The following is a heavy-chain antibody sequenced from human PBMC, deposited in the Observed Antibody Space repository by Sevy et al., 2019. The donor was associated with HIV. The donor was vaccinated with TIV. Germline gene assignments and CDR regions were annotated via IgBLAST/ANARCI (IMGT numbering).Heavy chain of an antibody. CDR3: ARDRGVPRTRGSYQYGMDV. Sequence: GGSLRLSCTASGFPFSSYDMNWVRQAPGQGLEWISSISSSSNFVYQADSVKGRFTISRDNAKNSLFLQMNSLTVEDTAVYYCARDRGVPRTRGSYQYGMDVWGQETTVTVSS. D-gene: IGHD3-16*01. V-gene: IGHV3-21*06. J-gene: IGHJ6*02. CDR1: GFPFSSYD. CDR2: ISSSSNFV.